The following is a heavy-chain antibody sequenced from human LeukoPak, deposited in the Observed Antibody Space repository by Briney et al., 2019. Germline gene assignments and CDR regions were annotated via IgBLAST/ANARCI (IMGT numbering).Heavy chain of an antibody. CDR2: ISSSGSTI. D-gene: IGHD4-17*01. CDR3: ARDHPDSGDYYYYGMDV. Sequence: GGSLRLSCAASGFTFSDYYMSWIRQAPGKGLEWVSYISSSGSTIYYADSVKGRFTISRDNAKNSLYLQMNSLRAEDTAVYYCARDHPDSGDYYYYGMDVWGQGTTVTVSS. V-gene: IGHV3-11*01. J-gene: IGHJ6*02. CDR1: GFTFSDYY.